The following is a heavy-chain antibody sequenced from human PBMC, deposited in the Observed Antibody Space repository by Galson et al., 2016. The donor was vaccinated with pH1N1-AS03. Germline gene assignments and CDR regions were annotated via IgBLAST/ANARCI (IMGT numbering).Heavy chain of an antibody. V-gene: IGHV5-51*03. CDR3: ARPAHYDSSGRDALDV. J-gene: IGHJ3*01. CDR1: GSGLNGYW. Sequence: QSGAEVKKPGDSLKISCKSSGSGLNGYWTGWGRQMPGKGLAWMGIIFPGDYDTRYSTTFQGQVTISAAKSTRTTYLQWRSLKAADTAIHYCARPAHYDSSGRDALDVWGQGTMLIVSS. D-gene: IGHD3-22*01. CDR2: IFPGDYDT.